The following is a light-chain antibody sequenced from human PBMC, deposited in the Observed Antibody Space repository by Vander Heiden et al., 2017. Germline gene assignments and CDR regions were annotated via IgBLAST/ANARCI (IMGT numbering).Light chain of an antibody. CDR1: QGISSY. Sequence: AIRMTQSPSSLSASTGDRVTITCRASQGISSYLAWYQQKPGKAPKLLIYAASTLQSGVPSSFSGSGYGTDFTLTISCRQSEDFATYYCQQYDSYPSITFGQGTRLEIK. V-gene: IGKV1-8*01. J-gene: IGKJ5*01. CDR2: AAS. CDR3: QQYDSYPSIT.